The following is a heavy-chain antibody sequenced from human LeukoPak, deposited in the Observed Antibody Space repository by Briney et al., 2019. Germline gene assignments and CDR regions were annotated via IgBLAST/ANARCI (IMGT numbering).Heavy chain of an antibody. CDR3: AKPLPPYGDTRFDY. J-gene: IGHJ4*02. CDR2: ISGSGGST. Sequence: GASLRLSCAASGFTFSSYAMSWVRQAPGKGLEWVSAISGSGGSTYHADSVEGRFTISRDNSKNTLYLQMNSLRAEDTAVYYCAKPLPPYGDTRFDYWGQGTLVTVSS. CDR1: GFTFSSYA. D-gene: IGHD4-17*01. V-gene: IGHV3-23*01.